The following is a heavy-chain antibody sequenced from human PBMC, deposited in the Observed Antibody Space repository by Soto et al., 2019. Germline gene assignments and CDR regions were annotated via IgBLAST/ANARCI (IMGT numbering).Heavy chain of an antibody. V-gene: IGHV4-4*02. J-gene: IGHJ4*02. Sequence: QVQLQESGPGLVMPSGTLSLTCAVSGASIISSDWWNWVRQPPGKGLEWIGEISHSGTTIYNPSLECRVTISVDVSKNPYSRNLPSVTAADTSLYFCARDFKATNDAWSFDIWGQGTLVTVSS. CDR2: ISHSGTT. D-gene: IGHD2-8*01. CDR1: GASIISSDW. CDR3: ARDFKATNDAWSFDI.